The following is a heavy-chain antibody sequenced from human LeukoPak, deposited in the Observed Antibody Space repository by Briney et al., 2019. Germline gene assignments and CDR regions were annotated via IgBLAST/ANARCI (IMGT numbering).Heavy chain of an antibody. CDR1: GFTFSSYA. J-gene: IGHJ6*02. Sequence: GRSLRLSCAASGFTFSSYAMHWVRQAPGKGLEWVAVISYDGSNKYYADSVKGRFTISRDNSKNTLYLQMNSLRAEDTAAYYCARDRRIGLGARDYYYGMDVWGQGTTVTVSS. V-gene: IGHV3-30-3*01. CDR2: ISYDGSNK. D-gene: IGHD6-6*01. CDR3: ARDRRIGLGARDYYYGMDV.